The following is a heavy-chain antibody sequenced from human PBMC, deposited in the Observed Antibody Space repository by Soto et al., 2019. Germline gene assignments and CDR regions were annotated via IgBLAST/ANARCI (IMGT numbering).Heavy chain of an antibody. CDR3: ARFDNFDWSFDY. J-gene: IGHJ4*02. V-gene: IGHV1-18*01. CDR1: ENTFSSYY. Sequence: GASVKVSCKASENTFSSYYLHWVRQAPGQGLEWMGWISAYNGNTNYAQKLQGRVTMTTDTSTSTAYMELRSLRSDDTAVYYCARFDNFDWSFDYWGQGTLVTVSS. CDR2: ISAYNGNT. D-gene: IGHD3-9*01.